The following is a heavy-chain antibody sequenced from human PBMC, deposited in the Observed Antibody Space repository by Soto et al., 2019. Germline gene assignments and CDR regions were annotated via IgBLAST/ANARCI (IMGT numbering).Heavy chain of an antibody. D-gene: IGHD2-2*01. J-gene: IGHJ6*02. Sequence: GASVKVSCKASGGTSSSYAISWVRQAPGQGLEWMGGIIPMFGSATYGQKFRGRVTITADESTSTAYMDLSSLRSEDSALYYCARGTRDCSTTSCYSPQGYYRHDMDVWGPGTTVTVSS. CDR3: ARGTRDCSTTSCYSPQGYYRHDMDV. CDR1: GGTSSSYA. V-gene: IGHV1-69*13. CDR2: IIPMFGSA.